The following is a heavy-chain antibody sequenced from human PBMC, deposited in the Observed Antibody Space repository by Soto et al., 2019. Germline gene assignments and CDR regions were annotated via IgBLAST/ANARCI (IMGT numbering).Heavy chain of an antibody. CDR1: GFTFRTYW. CDR3: ARDGSTSWYSYDYHGMYV. CDR2: INQGGSEK. V-gene: IGHV3-7*05. Sequence: EVQLVESGGGLVQPGGSLRLSCGASGFTFRTYWLSWVRQVPGKGLEWVANINQGGSEKNYVDSVKGRFTISRDNAKNSLYLQMSSLRAEDTALYYCARDGSTSWYSYDYHGMYVWGQGTTVTVSS. J-gene: IGHJ6*02. D-gene: IGHD5-18*01.